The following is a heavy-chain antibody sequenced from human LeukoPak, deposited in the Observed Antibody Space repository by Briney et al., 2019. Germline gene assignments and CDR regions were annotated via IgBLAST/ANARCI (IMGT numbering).Heavy chain of an antibody. CDR3: ATGLLRYFDWLFGGRRTVLIY. J-gene: IGHJ4*02. CDR1: GYTLTELP. Sequence: ASVKVSCKVSGYTLTELPMHWVRQAPGKGLEWVGGFDHEDGETIYAQKFQGRVTMTEDTSTDTAYMELSSLRSEDTAVYYCATGLLRYFDWLFGGRRTVLIYWGQGTLVTVSS. D-gene: IGHD3-9*01. CDR2: FDHEDGET. V-gene: IGHV1-24*01.